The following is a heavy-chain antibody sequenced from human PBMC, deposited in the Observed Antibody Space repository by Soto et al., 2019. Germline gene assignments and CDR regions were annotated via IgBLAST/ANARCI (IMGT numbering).Heavy chain of an antibody. CDR1: GFTFSDYA. Sequence: GGSLRLSCAASGFTFSDYAMHWVRQAPGKGLEWMAIISYDGSKKYYADSVKGRFTISRDNSKNTLYLQMNSLRAEDTAVYYCARDRIGYYAPYPCWFDPWGQGTLVTVSS. J-gene: IGHJ5*02. D-gene: IGHD1-26*01. CDR2: ISYDGSKK. V-gene: IGHV3-30*04. CDR3: ARDRIGYYAPYPCWFDP.